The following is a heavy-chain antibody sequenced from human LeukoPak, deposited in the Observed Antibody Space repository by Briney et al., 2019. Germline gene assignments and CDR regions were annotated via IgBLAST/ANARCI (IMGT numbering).Heavy chain of an antibody. CDR3: ADGALIAARPFDY. D-gene: IGHD6-6*01. CDR2: ISSTSSII. J-gene: IGHJ4*02. Sequence: GGSLRLSCAASGSTFSSHTMNWARQAPGKGLEWISYISSTSSIIYYADSVKGRFTVSRDNAKNSLYLQMSSLRVEDTAVYYCADGALIAARPFDYWGQGTLVTVSS. V-gene: IGHV3-48*04. CDR1: GSTFSSHT.